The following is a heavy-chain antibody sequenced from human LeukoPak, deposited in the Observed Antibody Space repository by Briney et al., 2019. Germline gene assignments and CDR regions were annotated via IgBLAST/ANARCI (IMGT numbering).Heavy chain of an antibody. CDR1: GGSISSGGYS. Sequence: SETLSLTCAVSGGSISSGGYSWSWIRQPPGKGLEWIGYIYHSGSTYYNPSLKSRVTISVDRSKNQFSLKLGSVTAADTAVYYCARDLAPLGAFDYWGQGTLVTVSS. V-gene: IGHV4-30-2*01. CDR2: IYHSGST. CDR3: ARDLAPLGAFDY. J-gene: IGHJ4*02.